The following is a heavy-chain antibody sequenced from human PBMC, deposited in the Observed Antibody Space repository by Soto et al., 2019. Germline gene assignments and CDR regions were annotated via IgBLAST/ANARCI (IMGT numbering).Heavy chain of an antibody. Sequence: EVQLVESGGGLVQPGGSLRLSCAASGFTFSSYSMNWVRQAPGKGLEWVSYISSEATTTYYADSVKGRCTISRDNAKNLLYLQMHSLRAEDTAGYYCARDDSGWYLGYWGQGTLVTVSS. CDR1: GFTFSSYS. CDR3: ARDDSGWYLGY. D-gene: IGHD6-19*01. V-gene: IGHV3-48*01. J-gene: IGHJ4*02. CDR2: ISSEATTT.